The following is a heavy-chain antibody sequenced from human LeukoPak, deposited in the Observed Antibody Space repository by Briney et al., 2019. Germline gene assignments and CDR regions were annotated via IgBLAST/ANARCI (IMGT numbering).Heavy chain of an antibody. CDR1: GFIFSSYE. V-gene: IGHV3-48*03. CDR3: VRDQGTWEYDF. CDR2: INSGGSSI. J-gene: IGHJ4*02. Sequence: PGGSLRLSCAASGFIFSSYEMNWVRQAPGKELEWVSYINSGGSSIYYAVSVRGRFTISRDNAKNSLYLQMNTLRAEDTAVYYCVRDQGTWEYDFWGQGTLVTVSS. D-gene: IGHD1-1*01.